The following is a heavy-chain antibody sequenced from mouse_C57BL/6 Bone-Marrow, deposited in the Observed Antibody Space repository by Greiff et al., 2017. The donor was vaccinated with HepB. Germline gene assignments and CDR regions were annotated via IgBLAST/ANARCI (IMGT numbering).Heavy chain of an antibody. CDR3: ARPLHAILEGYFDY. D-gene: IGHD1-2*01. CDR2: IDPNRGGT. CDR1: GYTFTSYW. J-gene: IGHJ2*01. Sequence: QVQLQQPGAELVKPGASVKLSCKASGYTFTSYWMHWVKQRPGRGLEWIGRIDPNRGGTKYNEKFKSKATLTVDKPSSTAYMQLSSLTSEDSAVYYCARPLHAILEGYFDYWGQGTTLTVSS. V-gene: IGHV1-72*01.